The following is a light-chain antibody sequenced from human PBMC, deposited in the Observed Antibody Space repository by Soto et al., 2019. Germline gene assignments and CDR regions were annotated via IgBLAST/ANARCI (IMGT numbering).Light chain of an antibody. V-gene: IGKV3-20*01. CDR3: QQADNFPIT. CDR2: GAS. J-gene: IGKJ5*01. Sequence: EIVLTQSPGTLSLSPGERATLSCRASQSVSSSYLAWYQQKPGQAPRLLIYGASSRATGIPDRFSGSGSGTDFTLTISSLQPEDFATYFCQQADNFPITFGQGTRLEIK. CDR1: QSVSSSY.